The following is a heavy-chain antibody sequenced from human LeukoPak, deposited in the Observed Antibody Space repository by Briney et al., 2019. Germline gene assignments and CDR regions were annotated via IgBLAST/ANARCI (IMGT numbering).Heavy chain of an antibody. J-gene: IGHJ4*02. CDR2: FGFSSGNT. CDR1: GFTFSDYS. D-gene: IGHD5-12*01. V-gene: IGHV3-48*04. Sequence: GGSLRLSCAASGFTFSDYSMNWVRQAPGKGLEGISYFGFSSGNTKYAASVKGRFTISGDSAKNSVFLQMNILRVEDTAVYYCARDHRYAFDNWGQGTLVTVSS. CDR3: ARDHRYAFDN.